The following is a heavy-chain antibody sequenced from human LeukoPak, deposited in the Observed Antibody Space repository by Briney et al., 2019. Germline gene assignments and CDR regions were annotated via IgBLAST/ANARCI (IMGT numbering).Heavy chain of an antibody. D-gene: IGHD3-10*01. J-gene: IGHJ4*02. CDR1: GGSISSSSYS. CDR3: ARDGYYGFFDY. V-gene: IGHV4-39*07. CDR2: IYYSGST. Sequence: SETLSLTCTVSGGSISSSSYSWGWIRQPPGKGLEWIGSIYYSGSTYYNPSLKSRVTISVDTSKNQFSLKLSSVTAADTAVYYCARDGYYGFFDYWGQGTLVTVSS.